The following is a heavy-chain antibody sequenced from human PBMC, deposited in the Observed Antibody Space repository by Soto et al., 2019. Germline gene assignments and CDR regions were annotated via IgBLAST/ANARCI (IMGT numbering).Heavy chain of an antibody. D-gene: IGHD3-22*01. CDR3: ARDSTYYYDTSGYCVY. CDR2: ISASGDTK. CDR1: GFIFNSYS. V-gene: IGHV3-48*02. Sequence: EVQLVESGGGLVQPGGSLRLSCAAPGFIFNSYSMNWVRHTPGKGLEWVSYISASGDTKHYADSVKGRFTISRDNAKNSLFLQMHSLRDEDTAVYYCARDSTYYYDTSGYCVYWGQGTLVTVSS. J-gene: IGHJ4*02.